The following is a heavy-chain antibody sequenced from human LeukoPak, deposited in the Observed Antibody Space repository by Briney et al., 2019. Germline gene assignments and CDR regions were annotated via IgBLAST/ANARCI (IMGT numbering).Heavy chain of an antibody. J-gene: IGHJ4*02. CDR3: ARGNYDSSGYTFDY. V-gene: IGHV3-13*04. CDR2: IGTAGDT. D-gene: IGHD3-22*01. Sequence: PGGSLRLSCAASGFTFSSYDMHWVRQATGKRLEWVSAIGTAGDTYYPGSVKGRFTISRENAKNSLYLQMNSLRAGDTAVYYCARGNYDSSGYTFDYWGQGTLVTVSS. CDR1: GFTFSSYD.